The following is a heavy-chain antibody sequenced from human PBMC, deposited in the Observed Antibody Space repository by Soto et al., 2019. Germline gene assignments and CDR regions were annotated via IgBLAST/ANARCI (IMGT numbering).Heavy chain of an antibody. J-gene: IGHJ4*02. CDR3: AREGGDGIDY. Sequence: SETLSLTCTVSGGSIRSGSHYWSWIRQHPGKGLEWIGYIYYSGSTYYNPSLKSRITISISTSKNQFTLKLTSVTAADTAVYYCAREGGDGIDYWGQGTLVTVSS. CDR1: GGSIRSGSHY. CDR2: IYYSGST. D-gene: IGHD3-16*01. V-gene: IGHV4-31*03.